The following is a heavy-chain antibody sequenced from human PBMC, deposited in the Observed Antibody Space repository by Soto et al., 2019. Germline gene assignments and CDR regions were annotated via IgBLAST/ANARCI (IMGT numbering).Heavy chain of an antibody. CDR3: ARIAAAGSSPYYYYGMDV. Sequence: EVQLLESGGGLVQPGGSLRLSCAASGFTFNIFAMSWVRQAPGKGLEWVSSIGSGGHEKYYADSVKGRFTVSRDDSKSTLFLQVNSLRVEDTAIYYCARIAAAGSSPYYYYGMDVWGQGTTVTVSS. J-gene: IGHJ6*02. CDR2: IGSGGHEK. V-gene: IGHV3-23*01. D-gene: IGHD6-13*01. CDR1: GFTFNIFA.